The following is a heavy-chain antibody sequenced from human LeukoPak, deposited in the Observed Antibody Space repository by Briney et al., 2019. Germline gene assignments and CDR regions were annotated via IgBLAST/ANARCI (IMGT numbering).Heavy chain of an antibody. Sequence: PGGSLRLSCAASGFTSSSYSMNWVRQAPGKGLEWVSSISSSSSYIYYADSVKGRFTISRDNAKNSLYLQMNSLRAEDTAVYYCARGKVIWFDPWGQGTLVTVSS. CDR1: GFTSSSYS. V-gene: IGHV3-21*01. J-gene: IGHJ5*02. D-gene: IGHD2/OR15-2a*01. CDR3: ARGKVIWFDP. CDR2: ISSSSSYI.